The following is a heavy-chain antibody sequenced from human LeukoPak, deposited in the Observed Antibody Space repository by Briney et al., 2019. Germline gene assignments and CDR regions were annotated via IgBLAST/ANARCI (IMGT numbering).Heavy chain of an antibody. J-gene: IGHJ3*01. CDR2: INPSGGST. D-gene: IGHD3-16*02. V-gene: IGHV1-46*01. CDR1: GYTFTSYY. CDR3: ARPQYDYVWGSYRYDAFDV. Sequence: ASVKVSCKASGYTFTSYYMHWVRQAPGQGLEWMGIINPSGGSTSYAQKFQGRVTMTRDMSTSTVYMELRSLRSDDTAVYYCARPQYDYVWGSYRYDAFDVWGQGTMVTVSS.